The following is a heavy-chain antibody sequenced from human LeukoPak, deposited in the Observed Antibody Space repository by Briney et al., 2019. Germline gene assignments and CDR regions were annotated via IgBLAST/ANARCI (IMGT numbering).Heavy chain of an antibody. D-gene: IGHD5-18*01. CDR3: TRDLTRDTAMGSFDY. V-gene: IGHV3-49*03. CDR1: GFTFGDYA. J-gene: IGHJ4*02. CDR2: IRSKAYGGTT. Sequence: GGSLRLSCTASGFTFGDYAMSWFRQAPGKGLEWVGFIRSKAYGGTTEYAASVKGRFTISRDDSKSIAYLQVNSLKTEDTAVYYCTRDLTRDTAMGSFDYWGQGTLVTVSS.